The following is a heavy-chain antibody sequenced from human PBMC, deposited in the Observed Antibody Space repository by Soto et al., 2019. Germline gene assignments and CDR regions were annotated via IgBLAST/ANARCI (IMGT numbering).Heavy chain of an antibody. Sequence: GGSLRLSCAASGFTFRNNVLSWVRQAPGKGLDWVSGITGSGRDTYYADSVKGRFTISRDNSNNMVFLQMNSLRAEDTALYYCAKNGLDNSPSAIDTWGPGTLVTVSS. CDR1: GFTFRNNV. CDR2: ITGSGRDT. J-gene: IGHJ5*02. V-gene: IGHV3-23*01. D-gene: IGHD2-8*01. CDR3: AKNGLDNSPSAIDT.